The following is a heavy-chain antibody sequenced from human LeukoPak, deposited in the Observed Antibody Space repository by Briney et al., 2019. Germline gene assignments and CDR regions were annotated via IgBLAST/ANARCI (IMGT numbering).Heavy chain of an antibody. J-gene: IGHJ6*02. V-gene: IGHV3-21*04. CDR3: AREEVREPYYYYYGMDV. CDR1: GFTFSSYS. D-gene: IGHD3-10*01. Sequence: GGSLRLSCAASGFTFSSYSMNWVRQAPGKGLEWVSSISSSSSYIYYADSVKGRFTISRDNAKNSLYLQMNSLRAEDTAVYYCAREEVREPYYYYYGMDVWGQGTTVTVS. CDR2: ISSSSSYI.